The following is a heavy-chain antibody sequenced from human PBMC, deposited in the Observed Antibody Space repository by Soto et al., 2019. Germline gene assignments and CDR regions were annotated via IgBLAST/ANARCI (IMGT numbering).Heavy chain of an antibody. CDR2: IYYSGST. CDR3: ARRTILFHMDV. Sequence: SETLSLTCTVSGGSMSSGGHHWGWIRQPPGKGLEWIGNIYYSGSTYYNPSLKSRATISVDTSKNQFSLKLTSVTAADTALYYCARRTILFHMDVWGKGTTVTVSS. V-gene: IGHV4-39*01. CDR1: GGSMSSGGHH. D-gene: IGHD2-15*01. J-gene: IGHJ6*03.